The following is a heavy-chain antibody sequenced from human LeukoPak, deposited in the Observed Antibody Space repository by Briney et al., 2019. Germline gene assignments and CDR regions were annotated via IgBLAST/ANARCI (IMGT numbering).Heavy chain of an antibody. J-gene: IGHJ2*01. Sequence: SQTLSLTCTVSGGSISSGSYYWGWIRQPPGKGLEWIGSIYYSGSTYYNPSLKSRVTISVDTSKNQFSLKLSSVTAADTAVYYCARAGSSWLWYFDLWGRGTLVTVSS. V-gene: IGHV4-39*07. CDR2: IYYSGST. CDR1: GGSISSGSYY. CDR3: ARAGSSWLWYFDL. D-gene: IGHD6-13*01.